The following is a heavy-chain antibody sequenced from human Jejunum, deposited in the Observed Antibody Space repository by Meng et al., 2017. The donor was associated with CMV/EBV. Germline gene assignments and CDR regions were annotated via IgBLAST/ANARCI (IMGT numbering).Heavy chain of an antibody. V-gene: IGHV4-39*07. CDR1: ISNSDYY. CDR3: ARAPFNYYDSSAYPPDS. CDR2: IYYSGST. Sequence: ISNSDYYWGWVSQPPGKGLEWIASIYYSGSTYYNASLKSRVTISVDTSKNQFSLKLSSVTAAETALYYCARAPFNYYDSSAYPPDSWGQGTLVTVSS. J-gene: IGHJ4*02. D-gene: IGHD3-22*01.